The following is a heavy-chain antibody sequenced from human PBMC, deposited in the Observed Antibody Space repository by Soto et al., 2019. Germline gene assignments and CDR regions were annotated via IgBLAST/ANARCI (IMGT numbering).Heavy chain of an antibody. Sequence: EVQLVESGGGLVQPGGSLRLSCAASGFTFRGYWMNWVRQAPGKGLVWVSHITTDGGSTNYADSVKGRFTISRDNAKDMLYLYMSSLRVDDTAVYYCARDRDIVGASPLAYWGQGTLVTVAS. D-gene: IGHD1-26*01. V-gene: IGHV3-74*01. CDR2: ITTDGGST. CDR3: ARDRDIVGASPLAY. CDR1: GFTFRGYW. J-gene: IGHJ4*02.